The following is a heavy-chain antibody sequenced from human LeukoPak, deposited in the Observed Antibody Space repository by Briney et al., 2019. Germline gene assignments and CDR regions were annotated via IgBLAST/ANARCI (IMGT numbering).Heavy chain of an antibody. Sequence: SVKVSCKASGGTFSSYAISWVRQAPGQGLEWMGGIISILGTTKYAQKFQGRVTITADESTSTAYMELSSLRSEDTAVYYCARVSLRRNYYYYYGMDVWGQGTTVTVSS. J-gene: IGHJ6*02. CDR1: GGTFSSYA. V-gene: IGHV1-69*13. CDR3: ARVSLRRNYYYYYGMDV. D-gene: IGHD3-16*01. CDR2: IISILGTT.